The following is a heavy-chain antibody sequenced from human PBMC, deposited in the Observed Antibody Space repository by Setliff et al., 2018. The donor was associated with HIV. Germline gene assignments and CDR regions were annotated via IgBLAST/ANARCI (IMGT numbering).Heavy chain of an antibody. V-gene: IGHV4-34*01. D-gene: IGHD4-17*01. CDR3: ARGRTTVTNLDY. J-gene: IGHJ4*02. Sequence: NPSETLSLTCAVYGGSFTDYYWSWIRQPPGKGLEWIGEINHSGSTNYKPSLKSRVTMSVDTSKNQFSLKLGSVTAADTAVYYCARGRTTVTNLDYWGQGILVTVSS. CDR1: GGSFTDYY. CDR2: INHSGST.